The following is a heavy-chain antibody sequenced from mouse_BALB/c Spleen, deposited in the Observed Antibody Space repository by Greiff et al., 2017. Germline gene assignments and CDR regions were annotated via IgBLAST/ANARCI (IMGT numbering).Heavy chain of an antibody. CDR2: ISSGGSYT. D-gene: IGHD1-1*01. CDR3: ARDYYGSSYPWFAY. J-gene: IGHJ3*01. CDR1: GFAFSSYD. V-gene: IGHV5-9-4*01. Sequence: EVKVVESGGGLVKPGGSLKLSCAASGFAFSSYDMSWVRQTPEKRLEWVAEISSGGSYTYYPDTVTGRFTISRDNAKNTLYLEMSSLRSEDTAMYYCARDYYGSSYPWFAYWGQGTLVTVSA.